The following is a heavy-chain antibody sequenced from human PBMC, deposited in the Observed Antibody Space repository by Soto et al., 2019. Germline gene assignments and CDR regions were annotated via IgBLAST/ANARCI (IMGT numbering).Heavy chain of an antibody. CDR1: GFTFSKFD. CDR2: IGISGDT. V-gene: IGHV3-13*04. J-gene: IGHJ4*02. CDR3: ARGQEVGAHFFDS. D-gene: IGHD2-15*01. Sequence: GGSLRLSCEASGFTFSKFDMHWVRQPTGKGLEWASTIGISGDTYYAVSVKGRFTISRDNAKNSLSLQMNSLRAGDTALYFCARGQEVGAHFFDSWGQGTQVTVSS.